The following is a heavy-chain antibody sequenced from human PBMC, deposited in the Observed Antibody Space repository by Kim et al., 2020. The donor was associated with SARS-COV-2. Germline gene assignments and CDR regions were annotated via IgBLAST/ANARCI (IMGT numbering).Heavy chain of an antibody. CDR3: STFTRYSRHLTARRVYWY. V-gene: IGHV3-13*01. CDR1: GFTFSSYD. J-gene: IGHJ2*01. Sequence: GGSLRLSCAASGFTFSSYDMHWVRQATGKGLEWVAAIGTAGDTYYQGSLKSRFTISRENTKNYLYLQMNTLIAGDTTVYYYSTFTRYSRHLTARRVYWY. D-gene: IGHD6-13*01. CDR2: IGTAGDT.